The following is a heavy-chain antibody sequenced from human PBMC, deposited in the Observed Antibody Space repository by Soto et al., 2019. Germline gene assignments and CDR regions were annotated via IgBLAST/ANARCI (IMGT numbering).Heavy chain of an antibody. CDR3: ARDSSGSSYYYYYYYGMDV. Sequence: PGGSLRLSCAASGFTFSSYWMSWVRQAPGKGLEWVANIKQDGSEKYYVDSVKGRFTISRDNAKNSLYLQMNSLRAEDTAVYYCARDSSGSSYYYYYYYGMDVWGQGTTVTVSS. V-gene: IGHV3-7*01. D-gene: IGHD1-26*01. CDR1: GFTFSSYW. CDR2: IKQDGSEK. J-gene: IGHJ6*02.